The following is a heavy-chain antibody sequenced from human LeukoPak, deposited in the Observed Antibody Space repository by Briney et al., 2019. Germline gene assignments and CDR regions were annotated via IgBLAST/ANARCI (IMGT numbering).Heavy chain of an antibody. J-gene: IGHJ4*02. CDR3: ARVGLDWGSIDY. CDR2: INHRGST. D-gene: IGHD3/OR15-3a*01. V-gene: IGHV4-34*01. CDR1: GGSFSPYY. Sequence: ASETLSLTCTVYGGSFSPYYWNWIRQPPGKGLEWIGEINHRGSTTYNPSLKSRVTISLDTFKNQFSLKLSSVTAADTAVYYCARVGLDWGSIDYWGQGTLVTVSS.